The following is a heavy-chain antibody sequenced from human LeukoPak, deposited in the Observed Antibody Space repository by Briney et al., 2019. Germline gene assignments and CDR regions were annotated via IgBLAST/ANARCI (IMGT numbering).Heavy chain of an antibody. CDR1: GGSISSSNW. CDR2: IYHGGNT. CDR3: ARLISAGGFDY. V-gene: IGHV4-4*02. D-gene: IGHD2-8*02. Sequence: SETLSLTCAVSGGSISSSNWWSWVRQPPGQGLEWIAEIYHGGNTNYNPSLKSRVTISVDKSKNQFSLKLSSVTAADTAVYYCARLISAGGFDYWGQGTLVTVSS. J-gene: IGHJ4*02.